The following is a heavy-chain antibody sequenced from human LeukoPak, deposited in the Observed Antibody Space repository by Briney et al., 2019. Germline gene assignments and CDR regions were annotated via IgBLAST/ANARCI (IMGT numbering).Heavy chain of an antibody. CDR3: ARQYCSSTSCYRVFDY. V-gene: IGHV5-51*01. J-gene: IGHJ4*02. CDR1: GYSFTSYW. Sequence: GESLKISCKGSGYSFTSYWIGWVRQMPGKGLEWMGIIYPGDSDTRYSPPFQGQVTISADKSISTAYLQWSSLKASDTAMYYCARQYCSSTSCYRVFDYWGQGTLVTVSS. CDR2: IYPGDSDT. D-gene: IGHD2-2*02.